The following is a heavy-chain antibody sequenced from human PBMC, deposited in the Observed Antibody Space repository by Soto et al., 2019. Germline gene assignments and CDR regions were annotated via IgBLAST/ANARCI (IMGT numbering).Heavy chain of an antibody. CDR2: INHSGST. D-gene: IGHD3-10*01. CDR1: GGSFSGYY. V-gene: IGHV4-34*01. Sequence: QVQLQQWGAGLLKPSETLSLTCAVYGGSFSGYYWSWIRQPPGKGLEWIGAINHSGSTNYDPSLRSRVTISVDPSKNQFSLQLSSVTAADTAVYYRARGLTGYYGSGSYKYWGQGTLVTVSS. CDR3: ARGLTGYYGSGSYKY. J-gene: IGHJ4*02.